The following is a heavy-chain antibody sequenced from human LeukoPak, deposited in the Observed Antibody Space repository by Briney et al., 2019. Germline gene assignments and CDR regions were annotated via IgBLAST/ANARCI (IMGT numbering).Heavy chain of an antibody. D-gene: IGHD5-24*01. CDR2: IIRSGIT. V-gene: IGHV4-34*01. CDR1: GGSFSDSY. J-gene: IGHJ4*02. CDR3: ARGNRAGYYFDY. Sequence: SETLSVTCADYGGSFSDSYWSWIRQAPGKGLEWIGEIIRSGITNYNPSLKSRATISIDTSKSQFSLRLSSVTAADTAVYFCARGNRAGYYFDYWGQGTLVTVSS.